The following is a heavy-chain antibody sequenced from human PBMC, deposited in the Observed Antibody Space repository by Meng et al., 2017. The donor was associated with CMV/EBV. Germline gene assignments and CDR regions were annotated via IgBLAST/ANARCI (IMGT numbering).Heavy chain of an antibody. CDR1: EYTFTTYA. Sequence: ASVKVSCKASEYTFTTYAIHWVRQAPGQRLEWMGWSNAGNGNTKYSQEFQGRVTITRDTSASTAYMELSSLRSEDTAVYYCAREYCSSTSCYEYYFDYWGQGTLVTVSS. J-gene: IGHJ4*02. V-gene: IGHV1-3*02. CDR3: AREYCSSTSCYEYYFDY. CDR2: SNAGNGNT. D-gene: IGHD2-2*01.